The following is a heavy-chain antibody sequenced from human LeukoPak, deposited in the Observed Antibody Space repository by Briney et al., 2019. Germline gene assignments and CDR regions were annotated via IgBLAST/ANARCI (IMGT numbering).Heavy chain of an antibody. V-gene: IGHV3-64D*06. D-gene: IGHD1-14*01. Sequence: GGSLRLSCAASGFPFSSYGMHWVRQAPGKGLEHVSTIGSDGDSTYYADSVKDRFTISRDNSKNALYLQMTSLRPEDSAVYYCVSPVFINYWGQGTLVTVSS. CDR2: IGSDGDST. CDR1: GFPFSSYG. J-gene: IGHJ4*01. CDR3: VSPVFINY.